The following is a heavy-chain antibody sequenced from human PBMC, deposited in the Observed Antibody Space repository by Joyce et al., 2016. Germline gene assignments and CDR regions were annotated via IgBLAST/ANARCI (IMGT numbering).Heavy chain of an antibody. CDR1: GYTFTNYD. CDR3: ARGRVYYYYGMDI. J-gene: IGHJ6*02. CDR2: MSPNSGNT. Sequence: QVQLVQSGAAMKKPGASVKVSFKASGYTFTNYDLNWVRQATGQGLEWMGWMSPNSGNTDSAQKFQGRVTMTRNTSISTAYMELSSLKSEDTAVYYCARGRVYYYYGMDIWGQGTTVTVSS. V-gene: IGHV1-8*01.